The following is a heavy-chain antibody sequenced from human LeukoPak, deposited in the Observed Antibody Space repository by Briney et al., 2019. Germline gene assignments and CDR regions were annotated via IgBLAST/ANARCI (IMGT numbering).Heavy chain of an antibody. Sequence: TSETLSLTCSVSGGSISDYYWSWIRQSPGKGLEWIGYIYSSGRTMYNASLKTRVTISLDTSRNQFSLRLKSVTAADTAVFYCARHFSSVDWYFDLWGRGTLVTVSS. J-gene: IGHJ2*01. D-gene: IGHD4-23*01. CDR2: IYSSGRT. CDR1: GGSISDYY. V-gene: IGHV4-59*08. CDR3: ARHFSSVDWYFDL.